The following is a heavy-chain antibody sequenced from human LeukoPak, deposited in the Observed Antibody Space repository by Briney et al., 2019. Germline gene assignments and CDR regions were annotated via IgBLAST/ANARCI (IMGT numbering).Heavy chain of an antibody. Sequence: SVKVSCKASGYTFTGYYMHWVRQAPGQGLEWMGRIIPILGIANYAQKFQGRVTITADKSTSTAYMELSSLRSEDTAVYYCAQEGYCSGGSCYSLDYWGQGTLVTVSS. CDR3: AQEGYCSGGSCYSLDY. J-gene: IGHJ4*02. CDR2: IIPILGIA. D-gene: IGHD2-15*01. V-gene: IGHV1-69*02. CDR1: GYTFTGYY.